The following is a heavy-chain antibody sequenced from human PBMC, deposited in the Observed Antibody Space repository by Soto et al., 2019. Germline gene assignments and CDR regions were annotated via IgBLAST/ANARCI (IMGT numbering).Heavy chain of an antibody. J-gene: IGHJ6*03. CDR2: ISAYNGNT. D-gene: IGHD3-3*02. V-gene: IGHV1-18*01. CDR3: ARVSSVFTVSTGYYYYYMDV. CDR1: GYTFTSYG. Sequence: ASVKVSCKASGYTFTSYGISWVRQAPGQGLEWMGWISAYNGNTNYAQKLQGRVTMTTDTSTSTAYMELRSLRSDDTAVYYCARVSSVFTVSTGYYYYYMDVWGKGTTVTVSS.